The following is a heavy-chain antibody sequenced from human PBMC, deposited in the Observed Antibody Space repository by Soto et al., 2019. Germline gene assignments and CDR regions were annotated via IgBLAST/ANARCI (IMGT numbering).Heavy chain of an antibody. CDR1: GFTFSSYS. D-gene: IGHD6-13*01. CDR3: ARETMLVTGALDI. V-gene: IGHV3-21*01. CDR2: ISSSSSYI. Sequence: EVQLVESGGGLVKPGGSLRLSCAASGFTFSSYSMNWVRQAPGKGLEWVSSISSSSSYIYYADSVKGRFTISRDNAKYSLYLQMNSLRAEDTAVYYCARETMLVTGALDIWGQGTMVTVSS. J-gene: IGHJ3*02.